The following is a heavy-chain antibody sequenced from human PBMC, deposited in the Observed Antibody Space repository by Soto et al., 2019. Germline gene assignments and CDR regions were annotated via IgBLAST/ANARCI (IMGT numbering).Heavy chain of an antibody. CDR3: ARGGSSGY. CDR1: GFTFNNYG. J-gene: IGHJ4*02. Sequence: SLRLSCAASGFTFNNYGMHWVRQAPGKGLEWLADIWSGRTNNYYANSVKGRFTISRDNAKNSLYLQMNSLRVEDTAVYYCARGGSSGYWGQGTLVTVS. D-gene: IGHD6-6*01. CDR2: IWSGRTNN. V-gene: IGHV3-33*01.